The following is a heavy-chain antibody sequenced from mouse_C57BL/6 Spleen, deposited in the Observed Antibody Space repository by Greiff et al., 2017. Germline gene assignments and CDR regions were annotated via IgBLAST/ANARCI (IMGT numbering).Heavy chain of an antibody. Sequence: EVQLVESGGDLVKPGGSLKLSCAASGFTFSSYGMSWVRQTPDKRLEWVATISSGGSYTYYPDSVKGRFTISRDNAKNTLYLQMSSLKSEDTAMYYCARGAYYSNYCAMDYWGQGTSVTVSS. CDR2: ISSGGSYT. V-gene: IGHV5-6*01. J-gene: IGHJ4*01. D-gene: IGHD2-5*01. CDR3: ARGAYYSNYCAMDY. CDR1: GFTFSSYG.